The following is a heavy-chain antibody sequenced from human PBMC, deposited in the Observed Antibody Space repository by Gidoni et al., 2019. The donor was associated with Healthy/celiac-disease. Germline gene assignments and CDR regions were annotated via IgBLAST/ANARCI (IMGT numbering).Heavy chain of an antibody. J-gene: IGHJ4*02. CDR2: IWYDGSNK. V-gene: IGHV3-33*01. Sequence: QAPGKGLEWVAVIWYDGSNKYYADSVKGRFTISRDNSKNTLYLQMNSLRAEDTAVYFCARDGRDFWSGYLSEPADYWGQGTLVTVSS. D-gene: IGHD3-3*01. CDR3: ARDGRDFWSGYLSEPADY.